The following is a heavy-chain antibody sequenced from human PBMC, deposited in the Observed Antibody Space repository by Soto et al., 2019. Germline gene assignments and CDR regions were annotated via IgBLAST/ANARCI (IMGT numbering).Heavy chain of an antibody. CDR2: IENDGSGS. CDR1: GFSFSTYW. J-gene: IGHJ6*02. Sequence: EVQLVESGGGLVQPGGSLRLSCAASGFSFSTYWMHWVRQAPGKGLVWVSRIENDGSGSSYADSVKGRFTISRDNAKNTLYLQMNRLRAEDKAVYYGASTITMVRGHGMDVWGRGTTVTVSS. V-gene: IGHV3-74*01. D-gene: IGHD3-10*01. CDR3: ASTITMVRGHGMDV.